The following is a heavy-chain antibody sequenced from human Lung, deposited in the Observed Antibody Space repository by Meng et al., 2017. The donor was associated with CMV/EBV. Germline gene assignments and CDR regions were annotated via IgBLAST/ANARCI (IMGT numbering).Heavy chain of an antibody. Sequence: SGFTFSNYGMHWVRRAPGKGLEWLAVISNDGGNKHYADSVKGRLTISRDNSKNTLNLQMNSLRPEDTSVYYCAKDLKAYGDYYFDYWGQGILVTVSS. CDR1: GFTFSNYG. J-gene: IGHJ4*02. D-gene: IGHD4-17*01. CDR3: AKDLKAYGDYYFDY. V-gene: IGHV3-30*18. CDR2: ISNDGGNK.